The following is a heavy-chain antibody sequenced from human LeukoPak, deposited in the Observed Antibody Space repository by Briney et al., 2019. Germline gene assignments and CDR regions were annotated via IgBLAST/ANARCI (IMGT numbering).Heavy chain of an antibody. J-gene: IGHJ4*02. Sequence: ASVKVSCKVSGYTLTELSMHWVRQAPGKGLEWMGGFDPEGGETIYAQKFQGRVTMTEDTSTDTAYMELSSLRSEDTAVYYCATVLGDYGDPSAELDYWGQGTLVTVSS. CDR2: FDPEGGET. CDR3: ATVLGDYGDPSAELDY. D-gene: IGHD4-17*01. V-gene: IGHV1-24*01. CDR1: GYTLTELS.